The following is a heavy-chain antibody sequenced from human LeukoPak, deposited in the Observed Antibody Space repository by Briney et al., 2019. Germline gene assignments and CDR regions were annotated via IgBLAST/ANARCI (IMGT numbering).Heavy chain of an antibody. Sequence: PSETLSLTCTVSGGSISSSSYYWGWIRQPPGKGLEWIGSIYYSGSTYYNPSLKSRVTISVDTSKNQFSLKLSSVTAADTAVYYCARLAWGVYYYYMDVWGKGTTVTVSS. CDR3: ARLAWGVYYYYMDV. J-gene: IGHJ6*03. CDR2: IYYSGST. V-gene: IGHV4-39*01. D-gene: IGHD3-10*01. CDR1: GGSISSSSYY.